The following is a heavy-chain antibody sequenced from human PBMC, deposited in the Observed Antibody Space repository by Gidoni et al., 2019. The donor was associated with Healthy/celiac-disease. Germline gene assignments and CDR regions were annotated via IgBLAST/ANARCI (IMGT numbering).Heavy chain of an antibody. CDR3: ARGVGVAVAGFSTSGAFDI. J-gene: IGHJ3*02. D-gene: IGHD6-19*01. Sequence: QVQLQESGPGLVKPSETLSLTCTVSGGSLSRYYWSWIRPPPGKGLEWIGYIYYSGSTNYNPSLKSRVTISVDTSKNQFSLKLSSVTAADTAVYYCARGVGVAVAGFSTSGAFDIWGQGTMVTVSS. CDR1: GGSLSRYY. CDR2: IYYSGST. V-gene: IGHV4-59*01.